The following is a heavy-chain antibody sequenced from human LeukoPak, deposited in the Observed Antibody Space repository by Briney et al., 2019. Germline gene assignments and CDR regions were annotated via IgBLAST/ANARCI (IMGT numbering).Heavy chain of an antibody. J-gene: IGHJ4*02. D-gene: IGHD3-10*01. Sequence: SGGSLRLSCAASGFTFSSNSMNWVRQAPGKGLEWVSVITNSGGTTYYADSVKGRFTISRDNSKNMLYLQMSSLRAEDTAVYYCAKDWGYGSGTYYPHWGQGTLVTVSS. CDR2: ITNSGGTT. V-gene: IGHV3-23*01. CDR1: GFTFSSNS. CDR3: AKDWGYGSGTYYPH.